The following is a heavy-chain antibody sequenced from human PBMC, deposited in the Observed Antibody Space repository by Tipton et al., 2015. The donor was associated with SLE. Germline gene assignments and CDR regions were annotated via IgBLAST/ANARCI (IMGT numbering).Heavy chain of an antibody. CDR2: IYTSGNT. V-gene: IGHV4-4*07. J-gene: IGHJ3*02. D-gene: IGHD6-19*01. CDR3: AGGLGVAGRGFGAFDI. Sequence: TLSLTCTVSVGSLSNSFWSWIRQPAGKGLEWIGRIYTSGNTIYNPSLQSRVTMSLDTSNNQFSVNLSSVTAADTAVYCCAGGLGVAGRGFGAFDIWGQGTMVTVSS. CDR1: VGSLSNSF.